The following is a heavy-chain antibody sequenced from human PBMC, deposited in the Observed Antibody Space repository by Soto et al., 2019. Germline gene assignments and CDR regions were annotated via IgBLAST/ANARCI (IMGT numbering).Heavy chain of an antibody. CDR1: GGSISSSSYY. D-gene: IGHD4-17*01. J-gene: IGHJ3*02. CDR2: IYYSGST. V-gene: IGHV4-39*01. CDR3: AILLYGDYSAGRGVERAFDI. Sequence: PSETLSLTCTVSGGSISSSSYYWGWIRQPPGKGLEWIGSIYYSGSTYYNPSLKSRVTISVDTSKKQFSLKLSSVTAADTAVYYCAILLYGDYSAGRGVERAFDIWGQGTMVTVSS.